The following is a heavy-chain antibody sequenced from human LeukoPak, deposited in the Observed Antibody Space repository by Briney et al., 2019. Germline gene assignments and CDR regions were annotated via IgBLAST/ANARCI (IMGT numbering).Heavy chain of an antibody. D-gene: IGHD2-8*02. CDR2: ISHDGAST. CDR1: GYTFYNYA. CDR3: ARKPGAADYYFDC. Sequence: PGGSLRLSCAASGYTFYNYAVTWVRQAPGKGLEWVSSISHDGASTHYADSVKGRFTISRDNSKDTLYLQMNSLRAEDTGVYYCARKPGAADYYFDCWGQGTLVTVSS. V-gene: IGHV3-23*01. J-gene: IGHJ4*02.